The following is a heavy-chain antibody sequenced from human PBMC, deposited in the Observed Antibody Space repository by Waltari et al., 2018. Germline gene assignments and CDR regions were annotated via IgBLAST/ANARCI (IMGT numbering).Heavy chain of an antibody. CDR3: ARDGSSWPFDY. V-gene: IGHV3-21*01. J-gene: IGHJ4*02. CDR2: ISSISSYR. D-gene: IGHD6-13*01. Sequence: EVQLVESGGGLGKPGGYLRLYCAASGFTCSSYSMNWVRQAPGKGLEWVSSISSISSYRSSADSVKGRFTISRDNAKNSLYLQINGLRAEDTAVYYCARDGSSWPFDYWGQGTLVTVSS. CDR1: GFTCSSYS.